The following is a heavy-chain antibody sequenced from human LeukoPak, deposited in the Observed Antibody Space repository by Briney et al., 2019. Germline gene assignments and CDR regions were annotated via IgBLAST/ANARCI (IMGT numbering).Heavy chain of an antibody. CDR2: IKQDGSEK. CDR1: GFTFSSYW. J-gene: IGHJ6*03. Sequence: GGSLRLSCAASGFTFSSYWMSWVRQAPGKGLEWVANIKQDGSEKYYVDSVKGRFTISRDNAKNSLYLQMNSLRAEDTAMYYCAREYYFSHIDGWGKGTTVTVSS. D-gene: IGHD3-10*01. V-gene: IGHV3-7*01. CDR3: AREYYFSHIDG.